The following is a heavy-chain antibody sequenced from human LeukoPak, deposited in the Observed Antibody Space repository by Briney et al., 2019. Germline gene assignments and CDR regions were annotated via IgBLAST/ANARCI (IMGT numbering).Heavy chain of an antibody. J-gene: IGHJ4*02. Sequence: SQTLSLTCTVSGGSISSGDYYWSWIRQPPGKGLEWIGNIYYSGSPFYNPSLKSRVTISVDTSKNQFSLKLSSVTTADTAVYYCARGVLWFGESYHDYWGQGTLVTVSS. V-gene: IGHV4-30-4*01. CDR1: GGSISSGDYY. CDR2: IYYSGSP. D-gene: IGHD3-10*01. CDR3: ARGVLWFGESYHDY.